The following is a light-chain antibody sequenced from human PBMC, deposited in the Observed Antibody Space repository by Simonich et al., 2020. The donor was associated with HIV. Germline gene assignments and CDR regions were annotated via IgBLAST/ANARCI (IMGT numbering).Light chain of an antibody. CDR1: QSLLHSDGKTY. V-gene: IGKV2D-29*02. CDR3: MQSIQLPL. Sequence: DIVMTQTPLSMSVTPGQPASISCKSSQSLLHSDGKTYLNWYLQKPFQSPQLLISEVSNRFSGVSYMFRGSGSGTVFTLKISRVEAEDVGVYYCMQSIQLPLFGGGTKVEIK. CDR2: EVS. J-gene: IGKJ4*01.